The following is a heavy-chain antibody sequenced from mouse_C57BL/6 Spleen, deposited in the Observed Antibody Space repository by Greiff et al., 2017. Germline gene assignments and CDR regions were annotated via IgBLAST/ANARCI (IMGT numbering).Heavy chain of an antibody. J-gene: IGHJ3*01. CDR1: GFTFNTYA. V-gene: IGHV10-3*01. CDR3: VRGPAWFAY. CDR2: IRSKSSNYAT. Sequence: EVMLVESGGGLVQPKGSLKLSCAASGFTFNTYAMHWVRQAPGKGVEWVARIRSKSSNYATYYADSVKDRFTISRDYSQSRLYLQMNNLKTEDTAMYYCVRGPAWFAYWGQGTLVTVSA.